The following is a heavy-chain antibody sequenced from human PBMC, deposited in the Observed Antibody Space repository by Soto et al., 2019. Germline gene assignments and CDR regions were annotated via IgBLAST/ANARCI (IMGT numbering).Heavy chain of an antibody. D-gene: IGHD3-10*01. Sequence: QVQLVQSGAEVKKPGSSVKVSCKASGGTFSSYAISWVRQAPGQGLEWMGGIIPIFGTANYAQKFQGRVTITADESTSTAYMELSSLRSEDTAVYYCVSDKYSDYYGSGSYYNHYYYGMDVWGQGTTVTVSS. J-gene: IGHJ6*02. CDR3: VSDKYSDYYGSGSYYNHYYYGMDV. V-gene: IGHV1-69*01. CDR1: GGTFSSYA. CDR2: IIPIFGTA.